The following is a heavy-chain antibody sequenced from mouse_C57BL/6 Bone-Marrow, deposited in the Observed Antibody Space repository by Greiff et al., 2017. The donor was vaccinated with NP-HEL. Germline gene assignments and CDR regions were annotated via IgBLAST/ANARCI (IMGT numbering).Heavy chain of an antibody. CDR1: GYTFTSYW. V-gene: IGHV1-59*01. CDR3: ARSLYGSND. D-gene: IGHD1-1*01. CDR2: IDPSDSYT. J-gene: IGHJ2*01. Sequence: VQLQQPGAELVRPGTSVKLSCKASGYTFTSYWMHWVKQRPGQGLEWIGVIDPSDSYTNYNQKFKGKATLTVDTSSSTAYMQRSSLTSEDSAVYYCARSLYGSNDWGQGTTLTVSS.